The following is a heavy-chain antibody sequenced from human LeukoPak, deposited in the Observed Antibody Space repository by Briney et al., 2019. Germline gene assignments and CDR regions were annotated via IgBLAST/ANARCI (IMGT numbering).Heavy chain of an antibody. CDR3: AGCIAAAGHFDY. Sequence: KPSESLSLTCTVSGASISSHYRSWVRQPPGKGLEWVGYIYYSGSTNYNPSLKSRSTLSVETPKKQFSLKLSSVTAADTAVYYCAGCIAAAGHFDYWGQGTLVTVSS. D-gene: IGHD6-13*01. CDR1: GASISSHY. V-gene: IGHV4-59*11. CDR2: IYYSGST. J-gene: IGHJ4*02.